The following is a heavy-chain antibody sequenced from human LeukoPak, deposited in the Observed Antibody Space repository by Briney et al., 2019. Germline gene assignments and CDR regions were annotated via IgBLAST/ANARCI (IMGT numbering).Heavy chain of an antibody. Sequence: TSETLSLTCAVYGGSFSGYYWSWIRQPPGKGLEWIGEINHSGSTNYNPSLKSRVTMSVDTSKNQFSLKLSSVTAADTAVYYCARAGNYYGSGFYNWFDPWGQGTLVTVSS. V-gene: IGHV4-34*01. CDR1: GGSFSGYY. CDR3: ARAGNYYGSGFYNWFDP. J-gene: IGHJ5*02. CDR2: INHSGST. D-gene: IGHD3-10*01.